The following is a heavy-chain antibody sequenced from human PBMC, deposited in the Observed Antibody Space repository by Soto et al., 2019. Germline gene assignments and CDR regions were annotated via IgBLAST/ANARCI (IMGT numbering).Heavy chain of an antibody. J-gene: IGHJ4*02. CDR1: GFTFSSYS. V-gene: IGHV3-21*01. CDR3: ASDHYYDSSGYSS. Sequence: EVQLVESGGGLVKPGGSLTLSCAASGFTFSSYSMNWVRQAPGKGLEWVSSISSGRSYIYYADSVKGRFTISRDNAKNSLYLHMNSLRVEDTAVYYCASDHYYDSSGYSSWGQGTLVTVSS. D-gene: IGHD3-22*01. CDR2: ISSGRSYI.